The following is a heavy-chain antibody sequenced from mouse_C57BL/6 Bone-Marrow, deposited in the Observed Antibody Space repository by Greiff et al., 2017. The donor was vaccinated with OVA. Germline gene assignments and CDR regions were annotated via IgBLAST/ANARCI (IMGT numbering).Heavy chain of an antibody. V-gene: IGHV14-1*01. D-gene: IGHD1-1*01. CDR3: TTLITTVVATRG. J-gene: IGHJ2*01. Sequence: DVKLQESGAELVRPGASVKLSCTASGFNIKDYYMHWVKQRPEQGLEWIGRIDPEDGDTEYAPKFQGKATMTADTSSNTAYLQLSSLTSEDTAVYYCTTLITTVVATRGWGQGTTLTVSS. CDR2: IDPEDGDT. CDR1: GFNIKDYY.